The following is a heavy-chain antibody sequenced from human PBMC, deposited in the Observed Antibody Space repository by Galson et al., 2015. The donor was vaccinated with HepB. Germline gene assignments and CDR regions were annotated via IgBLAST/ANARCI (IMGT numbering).Heavy chain of an antibody. CDR2: ISAYNGNT. V-gene: IGHV1-18*01. CDR1: GYTFTSYG. D-gene: IGHD2-15*01. CDR3: ARDRRYCSGGSCYSPLVY. Sequence: SVKVSCKASGYTFTSYGISWVRQAPGQGLEWMGWISAYNGNTNYAQKLQGRVTMTTDTSTSTAYMELRSLRSDDTAVYYCARDRRYCSGGSCYSPLVYWGQGTLVTVSS. J-gene: IGHJ4*02.